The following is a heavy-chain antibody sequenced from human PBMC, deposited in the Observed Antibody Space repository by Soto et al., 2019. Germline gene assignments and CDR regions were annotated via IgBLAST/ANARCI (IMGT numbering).Heavy chain of an antibody. Sequence: SETLSLTCAVSCYSISSGYYWGWIRQPPGKGLEWIVSTYNSGSTNFNPSVKSRVTISVDTSKNQFSLKLSSVTAADTAVYYCARGNYGDYAEGWGQGTLVTVS. V-gene: IGHV4-38-2*01. CDR3: ARGNYGDYAEG. D-gene: IGHD4-17*01. CDR2: TYNSGST. CDR1: CYSISSGYY. J-gene: IGHJ4*02.